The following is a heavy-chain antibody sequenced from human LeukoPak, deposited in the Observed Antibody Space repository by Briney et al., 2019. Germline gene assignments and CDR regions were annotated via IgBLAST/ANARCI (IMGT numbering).Heavy chain of an antibody. V-gene: IGHV3-23*01. CDR2: ISGSGDNT. CDR1: GLTFSSTG. Sequence: GTSLRLSCAASGLTFSSTGMSWVRQAPGKGLYWVSTISGSGDNTHYAESVRGRFTISRDNSKNTMYLEMNSLRAEDTAIYYCARDAGTAWPFDYWGQGALITVSS. D-gene: IGHD2-21*02. CDR3: ARDAGTAWPFDY. J-gene: IGHJ4*02.